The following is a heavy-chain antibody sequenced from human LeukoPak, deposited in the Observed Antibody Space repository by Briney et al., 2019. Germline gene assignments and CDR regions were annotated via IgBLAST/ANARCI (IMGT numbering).Heavy chain of an antibody. CDR1: GFTFSRYT. J-gene: IGHJ4*02. Sequence: GGSLRLSCAACGFTFSRYTMHWVRQAPGKGLEYVSGISTTGGSTYYANSVKDRFTISRDNSKNTLYLQVGSLRAEDMAVYYCARDGAYDFLTGYSDYWGQGTLVTVSS. CDR3: ARDGAYDFLTGYSDY. D-gene: IGHD3-9*01. V-gene: IGHV3-64*01. CDR2: ISTTGGST.